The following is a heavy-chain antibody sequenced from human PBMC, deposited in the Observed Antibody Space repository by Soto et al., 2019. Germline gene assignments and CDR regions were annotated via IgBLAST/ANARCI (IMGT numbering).Heavy chain of an antibody. J-gene: IGHJ4*02. D-gene: IGHD6-13*01. V-gene: IGHV2-5*01. CDR2: IYWNDDK. CDR3: TLRQDTSRGPIY. Sequence: SGPTLVNPTQTLTLTCTFSGFSLSTSGVGVGWIRQPPGKALEWLALIYWNDDKRYSPSLKSRLTITKDTSKNQVVLTMTNMDPVDTATYYCTLRQDTSRGPIYWGQGIMVTVSS. CDR1: GFSLSTSGVG.